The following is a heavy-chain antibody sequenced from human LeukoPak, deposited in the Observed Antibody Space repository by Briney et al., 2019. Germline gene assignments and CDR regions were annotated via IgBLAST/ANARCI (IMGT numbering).Heavy chain of an antibody. CDR2: ISAYNGNT. CDR1: GYTFTSYG. V-gene: IGHV1-18*01. CDR3: ARAISTIFGVAPSYYMDV. D-gene: IGHD3-3*01. Sequence: GASVKASCKASGYTFTSYGISWVRQAPGQGLEWMGWISAYNGNTNYAQKLQGRVTMTTDTSTSTAYMELRSLRSDDTAVYYCARAISTIFGVAPSYYMDVWGKGTTVTVSS. J-gene: IGHJ6*03.